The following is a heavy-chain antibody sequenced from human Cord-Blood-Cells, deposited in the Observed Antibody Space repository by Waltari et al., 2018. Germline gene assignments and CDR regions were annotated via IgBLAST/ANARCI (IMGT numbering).Heavy chain of an antibody. CDR1: GYTLTELS. CDR3: ATALMITFGGVIANWFDP. V-gene: IGHV1-24*01. J-gene: IGHJ5*02. Sequence: VQLVQSGAEVKKPGASVKVSCKVSGYTLTELSMHWVRQAPGQGLEWMGGFDPEDGETIYAQKFQGRVTMTEDTSTDTAYMELSSLRSEDTAVYYCATALMITFGGVIANWFDPWGQGTLVTVSS. CDR2: FDPEDGET. D-gene: IGHD3-16*02.